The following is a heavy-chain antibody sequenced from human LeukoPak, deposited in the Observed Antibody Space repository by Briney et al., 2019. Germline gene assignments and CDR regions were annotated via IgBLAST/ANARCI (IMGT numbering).Heavy chain of an antibody. CDR3: SVWFGDLSH. V-gene: IGHV1-2*02. D-gene: IGHD3-10*01. Sequence: GASVKVSCKTSGYTFTDYNIHWVRQAPGQGLEWMGWINPNSGGTNYAQRLQGMVTMTRDTSISTAYMDLSSLKSDNTAAYYWSVWFGDLSHWGQGTLVTVSS. CDR1: GYTFTDYN. J-gene: IGHJ4*02. CDR2: INPNSGGT.